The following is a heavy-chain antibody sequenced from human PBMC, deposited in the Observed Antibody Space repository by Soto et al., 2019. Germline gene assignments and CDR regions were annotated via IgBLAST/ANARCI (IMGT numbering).Heavy chain of an antibody. D-gene: IGHD4-17*01. CDR1: GFSLTTSGVG. V-gene: IGHV2-5*02. CDR3: AHRTTTVTWWFDS. CDR2: IYWDDDK. Sequence: QITLKESGPTLVKPTQTLTLTCTFSGFSLTTSGVGVGWIRQPPGKAMKWLALIYWDDDKHYSPSLKRRLTNTKDTSKNQVVLKITNMDPADTATYFCAHRTTTVTWWFDSWGQGTLVTVSA. J-gene: IGHJ5*01.